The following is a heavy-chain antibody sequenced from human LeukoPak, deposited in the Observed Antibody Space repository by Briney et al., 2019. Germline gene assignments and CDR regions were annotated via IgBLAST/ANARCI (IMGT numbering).Heavy chain of an antibody. J-gene: IGHJ6*02. Sequence: ASVKVSCKASGYTFTSYYMHWVRQAPGQGLEWMGIINPSGGSTSYAQKFQGRVTMTRDTSTSTVYMELSSLRSEDTAVYYCARTTVAGRDYYGMDVWGQGTTATVSS. D-gene: IGHD6-19*01. CDR1: GYTFTSYY. CDR2: INPSGGST. CDR3: ARTTVAGRDYYGMDV. V-gene: IGHV1-46*01.